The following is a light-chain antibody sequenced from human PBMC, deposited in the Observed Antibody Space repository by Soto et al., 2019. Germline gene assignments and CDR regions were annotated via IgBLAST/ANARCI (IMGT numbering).Light chain of an antibody. CDR2: DAS. CDR3: QQYYNLPLT. Sequence: DIQMTQSPSSLSASVGDRVTITCQASQDISNYLDWYQQKPGKAPKLLIYDASNLETGVPSRFSGSGSGTDFTFTISSLQTEDSATYYCQQYYNLPLTFGGGTQVEIK. CDR1: QDISNY. V-gene: IGKV1-33*01. J-gene: IGKJ4*01.